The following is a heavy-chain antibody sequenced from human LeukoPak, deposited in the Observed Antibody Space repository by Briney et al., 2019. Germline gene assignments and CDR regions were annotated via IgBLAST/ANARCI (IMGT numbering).Heavy chain of an antibody. Sequence: GGSLRLSCAASGFTFSRYWMHWVRQAPGKGLVWVSRIDSDGSSTGYTDSVKGRFTISRDNAKNTLYLQMNSLRAEDTAVYYCAGGISATGGGWGQGTMVTVSS. CDR3: AGGISATGGG. V-gene: IGHV3-74*01. CDR2: IDSDGSST. J-gene: IGHJ3*01. CDR1: GFTFSRYW. D-gene: IGHD6-13*01.